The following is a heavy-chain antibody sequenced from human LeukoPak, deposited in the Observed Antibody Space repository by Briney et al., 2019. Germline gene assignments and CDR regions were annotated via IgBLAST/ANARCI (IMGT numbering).Heavy chain of an antibody. J-gene: IGHJ4*02. D-gene: IGHD4-17*01. Sequence: PGGSLRLSCAASGFTFSNDWMNWVRRAPGQGLEWVANINQDGSGKYYVDSVKGRFTISRDNAKNSLYLQMNSLRAEDTAVYYCAREPYGDYLDYWGQGTLVTVSS. CDR2: INQDGSGK. CDR3: AREPYGDYLDY. CDR1: GFTFSNDW. V-gene: IGHV3-7*01.